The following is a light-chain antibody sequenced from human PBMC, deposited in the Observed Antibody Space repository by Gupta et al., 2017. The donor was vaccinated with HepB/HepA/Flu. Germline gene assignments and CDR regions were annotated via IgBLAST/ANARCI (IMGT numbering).Light chain of an antibody. V-gene: IGLV1-40*01. CDR1: SANIGADYD. Sequence: QSVLMHPPSVSGAPGQRVTISCTGSSANIGADYDVHWYQKLPGKAPKLLHYGVTNRPSGVPDRFSASKSGTTASLAITGLQAEDEADYYCQSYDTSLSGLVFGGGTKMTGL. J-gene: IGLJ2*01. CDR3: QSYDTSLSGLV. CDR2: GVT.